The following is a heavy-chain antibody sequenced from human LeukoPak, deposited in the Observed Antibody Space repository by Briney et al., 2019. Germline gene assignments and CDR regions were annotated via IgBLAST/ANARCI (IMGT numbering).Heavy chain of an antibody. CDR1: GYSISSGYY. J-gene: IGHJ4*02. D-gene: IGHD2-21*02. V-gene: IGHV4-38-2*02. CDR3: ATPLYCGGDCYRSAVDY. CDR2: IYHSGST. Sequence: SETLSLTCTVSGYSISSGYYWGWIRQPPGKGLEWIGSIYHSGSTYYNPSLKSRVTISVDTSKNQFSLKLSSVTAADTAVYYCATPLYCGGDCYRSAVDYWGQGTLVTVSS.